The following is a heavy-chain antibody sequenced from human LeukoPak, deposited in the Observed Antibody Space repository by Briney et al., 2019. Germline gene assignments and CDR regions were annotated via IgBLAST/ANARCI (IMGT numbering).Heavy chain of an antibody. V-gene: IGHV4-39*01. CDR2: IYYSGST. CDR1: GGSISSSSYY. CDR3: ARFQYYDSTPQGI. D-gene: IGHD3-22*01. J-gene: IGHJ3*02. Sequence: SETLSLTCTVSGGSISSSSYYWGWIRQPPGKGLEWIGSIYYSGSTYYNPSLKSRVTISVDTSKNQFSLKLSSVTAADTAVYYCARFQYYDSTPQGIWGQGTMVTVSS.